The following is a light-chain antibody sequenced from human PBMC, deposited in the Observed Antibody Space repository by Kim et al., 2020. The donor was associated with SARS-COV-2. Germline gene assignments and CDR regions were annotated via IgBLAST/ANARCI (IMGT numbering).Light chain of an antibody. J-gene: IGLJ2*01. Sequence: TATLTCIGDNKKVGDDGVFLPRIHQGHPPKVVSYRTNKRPSGISESFSASRSGDTASLTITGLQPEDEADYYCTAWDSKLSAHVFGGGAQLTVL. CDR2: RTN. V-gene: IGLV10-54*04. CDR3: TAWDSKLSAHV. CDR1: NKKVGDDG.